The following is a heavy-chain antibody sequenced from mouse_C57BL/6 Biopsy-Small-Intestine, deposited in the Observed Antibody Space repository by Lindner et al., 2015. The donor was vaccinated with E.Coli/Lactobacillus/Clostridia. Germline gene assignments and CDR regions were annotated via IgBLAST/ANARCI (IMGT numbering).Heavy chain of an antibody. CDR2: ISSGSSTI. V-gene: IGHV5-17*01. D-gene: IGHD1-1*01. Sequence: VQLQESGGGLVKPGGSLKLSCAASGFTFSDYGMHWVRQAPEKGLEWVAYISSGSSTIYYADTVKGRFTISRDNAKNTLFLQMTSLRSEDTAMYHCATTVVATKGTIDYWGQGTSVTVSS. CDR1: GFTFSDYG. CDR3: ATTVVATKGTIDY. J-gene: IGHJ4*01.